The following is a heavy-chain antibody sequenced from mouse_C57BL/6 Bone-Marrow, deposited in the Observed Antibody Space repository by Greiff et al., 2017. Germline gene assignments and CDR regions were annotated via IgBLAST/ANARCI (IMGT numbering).Heavy chain of an antibody. CDR1: GYTFTDYY. Sequence: EVQLQQSGPELVKPGASVKISCKASGYTFTDYYMNWVKQSHGKSLEWIGDINPNNGGTSYNQKFKGKATLTVDKSSSTAYMGLRSLTSEDSAVYYCAAGWLLLFAYWGQGTLVTVSA. CDR3: AAGWLLLFAY. CDR2: INPNNGGT. J-gene: IGHJ3*01. D-gene: IGHD2-3*01. V-gene: IGHV1-26*01.